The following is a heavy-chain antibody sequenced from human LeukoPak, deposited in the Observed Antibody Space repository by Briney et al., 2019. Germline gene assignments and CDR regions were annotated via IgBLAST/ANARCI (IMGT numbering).Heavy chain of an antibody. D-gene: IGHD5-18*01. J-gene: IGHJ4*02. CDR3: TKEVRGFSYGDN. CDR1: GFTFSDYV. CDR2: ISGSGYGS. V-gene: IGHV3-23*01. Sequence: GGSLRLSCEASGFTFSDYVMSWVRQAPGKGLEWVAGISGSGYGSWYADSVKGRLTISRDNSRNIVFLEIQSLKVEDTAVYYCTKEVRGFSYGDNWGQGTLVTVSS.